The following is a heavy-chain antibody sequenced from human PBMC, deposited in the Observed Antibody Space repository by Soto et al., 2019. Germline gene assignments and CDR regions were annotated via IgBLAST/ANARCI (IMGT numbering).Heavy chain of an antibody. V-gene: IGHV6-1*01. CDR1: GDSVSSNSAA. J-gene: IGHJ6*02. CDR2: TYYRSKWYN. Sequence: SQTLSLTRAISGDSVSSNSAASNWIRQSPSRGLEWLGRTYYRSKWYNDYAVSVKSRITINPDTSKNQFSLQLNSVTPEDTAVYYCAKSRVGIFGVVYYYYGMDVWGQGTTVTVSS. CDR3: AKSRVGIFGVVYYYYGMDV. D-gene: IGHD3-3*01.